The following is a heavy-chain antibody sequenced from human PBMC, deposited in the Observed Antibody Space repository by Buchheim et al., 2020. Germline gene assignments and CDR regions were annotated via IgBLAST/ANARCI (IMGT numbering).Heavy chain of an antibody. D-gene: IGHD2-2*01. V-gene: IGHV3-23*01. J-gene: IGHJ4*02. CDR2: ITISGGHT. Sequence: EVQLLESGGGLVQPGGSLRLSCTTSGFTFSNSAMNWVRQAPGKGLEWVSVITISGGHTNYADSVKGRFTISRDNSKNTLYLQMSSLRAEDTAIYYCASESMPGTLDYWGQGTL. CDR1: GFTFSNSA. CDR3: ASESMPGTLDY.